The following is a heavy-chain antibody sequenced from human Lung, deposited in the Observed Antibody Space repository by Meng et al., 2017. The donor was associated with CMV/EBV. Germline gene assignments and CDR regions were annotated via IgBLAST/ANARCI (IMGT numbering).Heavy chain of an antibody. CDR1: GFTFSSYA. CDR2: ISYDGSNK. Sequence: SCAASGFTFSSYAMHWVRQAPGKGLEWVAVISYDGSNKYYADSVKGRFTISRDNSKNTPYLQMNSLRAEDTAVYYCARDRPYCSSTSCYTTYYGMDVWXQGTTVTVSS. J-gene: IGHJ6*02. D-gene: IGHD2-2*02. CDR3: ARDRPYCSSTSCYTTYYGMDV. V-gene: IGHV3-30-3*01.